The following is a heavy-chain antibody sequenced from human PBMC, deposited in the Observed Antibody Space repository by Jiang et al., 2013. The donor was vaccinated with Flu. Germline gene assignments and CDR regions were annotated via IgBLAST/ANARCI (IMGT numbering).Heavy chain of an antibody. CDR3: ARSQEGFGEFVYWYFDL. J-gene: IGHJ2*01. V-gene: IGHV1-18*01. D-gene: IGHD3-10*01. CDR1: GYTFTSYG. CDR2: ISAYNGNT. Sequence: GAEVKKPGASVKVSCKASGYTFTSYGISWVRQAPGQGLEWMGWISAYNGNTNYAQKFQGRVTMTRNTSISTAYMELSSLRSEDTAVYYCARSQEGFGEFVYWYFDLWGRGTLVTVS.